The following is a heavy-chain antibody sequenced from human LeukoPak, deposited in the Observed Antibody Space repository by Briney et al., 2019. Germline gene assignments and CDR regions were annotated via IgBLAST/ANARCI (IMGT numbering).Heavy chain of an antibody. Sequence: PSETLSLTCTVSGGSISSYYWSWIRRPPGKGLEWIGYIYYSGSTNYNPSLKSRVTISVDTSKNQFSLKLSSVTAADTAVYYCARLRGYSYGPYPYFDYWGQGTLVTVSS. CDR2: IYYSGST. J-gene: IGHJ4*02. D-gene: IGHD5-18*01. CDR3: ARLRGYSYGPYPYFDY. CDR1: GGSISSYY. V-gene: IGHV4-59*01.